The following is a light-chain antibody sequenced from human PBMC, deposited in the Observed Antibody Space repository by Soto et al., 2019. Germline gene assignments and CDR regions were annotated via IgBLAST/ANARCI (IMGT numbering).Light chain of an antibody. CDR3: HSYDSGLSTPVV. CDR1: SSNIGSNT. Sequence: QSVLTQPPSASGTPGQRVTISCSGSSSNIGSNTVNWYQQLPGTAPKLLIYSNNQRPSGVPDRFSGSKSGTSASLAISGLQSEDEADYYCHSYDSGLSTPVVFGGGTKVTVL. J-gene: IGLJ2*01. CDR2: SNN. V-gene: IGLV1-44*01.